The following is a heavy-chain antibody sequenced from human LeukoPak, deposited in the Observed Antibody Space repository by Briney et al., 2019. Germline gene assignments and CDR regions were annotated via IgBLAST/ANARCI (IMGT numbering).Heavy chain of an antibody. V-gene: IGHV3-23*01. CDR3: AKRIDYYYYGMDV. J-gene: IGHJ6*02. CDR1: RFTFNTYA. Sequence: GGSLRLSCVASRFTFNTYAVNWVRQAPGKGLEWVSAISSNGDITYYADSMRGRFTISRGNSKNTVFLQMNSLRADDTAVYYCAKRIDYYYYGMDVWGQGTTVTVSS. CDR2: ISSNGDIT.